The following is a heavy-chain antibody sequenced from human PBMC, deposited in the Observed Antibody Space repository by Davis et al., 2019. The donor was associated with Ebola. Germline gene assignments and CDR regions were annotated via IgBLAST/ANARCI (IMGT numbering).Heavy chain of an antibody. Sequence: LSLTCAASGFTFSSYAMSWVRQAPGKGLEWVSSVGITDKTYYTESVKGRFTISRDNSKNTLYLQMNSLRAEDTAVYFCARQNWNYDYWGQGTLVTVSS. J-gene: IGHJ4*02. CDR1: GFTFSSYA. D-gene: IGHD1-7*01. V-gene: IGHV3-23*01. CDR2: VGITDKT. CDR3: ARQNWNYDY.